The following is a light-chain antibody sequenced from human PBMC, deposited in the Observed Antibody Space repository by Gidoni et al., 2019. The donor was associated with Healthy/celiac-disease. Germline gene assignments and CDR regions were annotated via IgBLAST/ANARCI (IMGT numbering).Light chain of an antibody. CDR2: AAA. CDR1: QSISSY. V-gene: IGKV1-39*01. J-gene: IGKJ2*01. CDR3: QQSYSTRLYT. Sequence: DIQMNQSPSSLSASVGDRVTITCRASQSISSYLNWYQQKPGKAPKLLIYAAASLQSGVTSRFSVSGSGTDFTLTISSLQPEDFATYYCQQSYSTRLYTFGQGTKLEIK.